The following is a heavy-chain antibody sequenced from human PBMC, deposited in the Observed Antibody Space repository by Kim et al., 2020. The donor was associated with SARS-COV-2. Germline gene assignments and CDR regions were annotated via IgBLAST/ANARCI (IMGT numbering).Heavy chain of an antibody. CDR3: ATSHKGASLLWFGVLLSVANCFHP. D-gene: IGHD3-10*01. CDR1: GYTLTELS. Sequence: ASVKVSCKVSGYTLTELSMHWVRQAPGKGLAWMGGFDPEDGETIYAQKFQGRVTMTEDTSTDTAYMELSSLRSEDTAVYYCATSHKGASLLWFGVLLSVANCFHPCGQGTLLTVSS. CDR2: FDPEDGET. V-gene: IGHV1-24*01. J-gene: IGHJ5*02.